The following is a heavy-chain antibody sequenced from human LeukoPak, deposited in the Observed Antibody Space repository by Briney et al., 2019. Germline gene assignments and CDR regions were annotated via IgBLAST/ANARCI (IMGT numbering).Heavy chain of an antibody. Sequence: PGGSLRLSCAASGFTFSSYAMSWVRQAPGKGLEWVSAISGSGVSTYYADSVKGRFTISRDNSKNTLYLQMNSLRAEDSAVYYCAKVSSTVTTYYYCYVAVWGKGTTVTVSS. D-gene: IGHD4-17*01. J-gene: IGHJ6*03. CDR2: ISGSGVST. CDR3: AKVSSTVTTYYYCYVAV. V-gene: IGHV3-23*01. CDR1: GFTFSSYA.